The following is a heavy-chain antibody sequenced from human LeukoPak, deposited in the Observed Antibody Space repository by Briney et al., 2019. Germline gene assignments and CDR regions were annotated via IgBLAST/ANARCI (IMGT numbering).Heavy chain of an antibody. CDR2: IFPSGGEI. V-gene: IGHV3-23*01. CDR1: GFTFSTFA. D-gene: IGHD5-18*01. J-gene: IGHJ4*02. CDR3: GRETKRGYTYGYVDY. Sequence: PGGSLRLSCAASGFTFSTFAMIWVRQPPGKGLEWVSSIFPSGGEIHYADSVRGRFTISRDNSKSTLSLQMNSLRAEDTAIYYCGRETKRGYTYGYVDYWGQGSLVTVSS.